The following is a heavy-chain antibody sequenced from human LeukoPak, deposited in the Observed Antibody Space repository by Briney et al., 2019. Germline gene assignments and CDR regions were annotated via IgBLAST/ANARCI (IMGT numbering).Heavy chain of an antibody. CDR1: GSTLTEFS. CDR3: ATIAPGDLFDS. CDR2: FVTEDDET. V-gene: IGHV1-24*01. J-gene: IGHJ4*02. Sequence: ASVAVSCKVSGSTLTEFSIHWVRQAPGKGLEWMGGFVTEDDETIYAQSFQGRVTMTEDTSTDTAYMELSSLRSEDTAMYYCATIAPGDLFDSWGQGTLVTVSS. D-gene: IGHD7-27*01.